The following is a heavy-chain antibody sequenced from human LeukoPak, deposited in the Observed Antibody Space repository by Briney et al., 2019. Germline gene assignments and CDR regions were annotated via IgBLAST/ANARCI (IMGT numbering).Heavy chain of an antibody. Sequence: GASVKVSCKASGYTFTGYYMHWVRQAPGQGLEWMGWINTNTGNPTYAQGFTGRFVFSLDTSVSTAYLQISSLKAEDTAVYYCAREGSSGWVNWFDPWGQGTLVTVSS. CDR3: AREGSSGWVNWFDP. CDR2: INTNTGNP. D-gene: IGHD6-19*01. CDR1: GYTFTGYY. J-gene: IGHJ5*02. V-gene: IGHV7-4-1*02.